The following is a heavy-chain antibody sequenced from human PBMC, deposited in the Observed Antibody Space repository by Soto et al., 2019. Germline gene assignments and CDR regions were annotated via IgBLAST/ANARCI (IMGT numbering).Heavy chain of an antibody. D-gene: IGHD5-12*01. V-gene: IGHV4-30-2*06. J-gene: IGHJ4*02. CDR1: GASITYGGYS. Sequence: QLRLQESGSGVVETSESLSLTCTVFGASITYGGYSWSWVRQSPGRGLEWIGQITHLENTYYNPSFKSRLSMSIDRAKNKFSMKLTSMTAADKGRYFCVRGGGNDPFEYWGQGILVTVSS. CDR3: VRGGGNDPFEY. CDR2: ITHLENT.